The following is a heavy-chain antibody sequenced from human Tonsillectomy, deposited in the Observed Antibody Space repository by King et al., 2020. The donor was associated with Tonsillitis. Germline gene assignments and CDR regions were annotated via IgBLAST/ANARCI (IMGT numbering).Heavy chain of an antibody. CDR3: ARDMRSPYYYDERGPVDY. Sequence: VQLVQSGAEVKKPGASVKVSCKPSGYTFTGYYMHWVRQAPGQGLEWMGWINPNTGATNYAHKFQGRVTMTRDTSIRTAYMELSRLRSDDTAVYYCARDMRSPYYYDERGPVDYWGQGTLVTVSS. V-gene: IGHV1-2*02. J-gene: IGHJ4*02. CDR1: GYTFTGYY. CDR2: INPNTGAT. D-gene: IGHD3-22*01.